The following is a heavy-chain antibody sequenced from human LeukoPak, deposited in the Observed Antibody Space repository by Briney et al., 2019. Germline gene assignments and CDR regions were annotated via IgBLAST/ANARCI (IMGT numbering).Heavy chain of an antibody. CDR2: IYYSGST. J-gene: IGHJ4*02. CDR1: GGSISSGGYY. CDR3: ARLEYYYGSGSSTYYFDN. D-gene: IGHD3-10*01. Sequence: SETLSLTCTVSGGSISSGGYYWSWIRQHPGKGLEWIGYIYYSGSTYYNPSLKSRVTISVDTSKNQFSLKLISVTAADTAVYYCARLEYYYGSGSSTYYFDNWGQGTLVTVSS. V-gene: IGHV4-31*03.